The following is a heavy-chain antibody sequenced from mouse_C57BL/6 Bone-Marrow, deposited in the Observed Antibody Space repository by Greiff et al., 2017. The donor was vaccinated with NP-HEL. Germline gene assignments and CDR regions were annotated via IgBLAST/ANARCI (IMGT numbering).Heavy chain of an antibody. Sequence: EVMLVESGAELVRPGASVKLSCTASGFNIKDDYMHWVKQRPEQGLEWIGWIDPENGDTEYASKFQGKATITADTSSNTAYLQLSSLTSEDTAVYYCTSLLPDAMDYWGQGTSVTVSS. CDR2: IDPENGDT. J-gene: IGHJ4*01. V-gene: IGHV14-4*01. CDR1: GFNIKDDY. CDR3: TSLLPDAMDY. D-gene: IGHD1-1*01.